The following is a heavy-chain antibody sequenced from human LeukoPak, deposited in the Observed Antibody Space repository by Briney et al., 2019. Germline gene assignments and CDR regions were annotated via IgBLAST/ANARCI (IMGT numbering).Heavy chain of an antibody. J-gene: IGHJ4*02. CDR3: AREKSLEPVDY. V-gene: IGHV1-69*04. D-gene: IGHD1-1*01. Sequence: ASVKVSCKASGGTFSSYAISWVRQAPEQGLEWMGRIIPILGIANYAQKFQGRVTITADKSTSTAYMELSSLRSEDTAVYYCAREKSLEPVDYWGQGTLVTVSS. CDR1: GGTFSSYA. CDR2: IIPILGIA.